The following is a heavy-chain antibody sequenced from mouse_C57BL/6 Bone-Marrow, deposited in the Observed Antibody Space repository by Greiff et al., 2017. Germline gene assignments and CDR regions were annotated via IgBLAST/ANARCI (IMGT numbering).Heavy chain of an antibody. CDR2: INPNNGGT. J-gene: IGHJ3*01. D-gene: IGHD3-3*01. CDR1: GYTFTDYY. CDR3: ARGDLGAWFAY. Sequence: EVQLQQSGPELVKPGASVKISCKASGYTFTDYYMNWVKQSHGKSLEWIGDINPNNGGTSYNQKFKGKATLTVDKSSSTAYMELRSLTSEDSAVYYCARGDLGAWFAYWGQGTLVTVSA. V-gene: IGHV1-26*01.